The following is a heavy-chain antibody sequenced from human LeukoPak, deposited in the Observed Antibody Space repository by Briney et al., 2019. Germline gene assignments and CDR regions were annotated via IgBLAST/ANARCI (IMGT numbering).Heavy chain of an antibody. Sequence: GGSLRLSCAASGFTFSSYEMNWVRQAPGKGLEWVAYISSSGSNIYYADSVKGRFTISRDIAKNSLYLQMNSLRAEDTAVYYCARDKSGSFCGSPPGYFDYWGQGILVTVSS. CDR1: GFTFSSYE. D-gene: IGHD1-26*01. CDR3: ARDKSGSFCGSPPGYFDY. V-gene: IGHV3-48*03. CDR2: ISSSGSNI. J-gene: IGHJ4*02.